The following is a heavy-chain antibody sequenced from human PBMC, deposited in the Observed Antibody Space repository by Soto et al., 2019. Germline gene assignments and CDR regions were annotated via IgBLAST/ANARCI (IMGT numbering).Heavy chain of an antibody. CDR2: ISGSGGST. V-gene: IGHV3-23*01. CDR1: GFTFSSYA. D-gene: IGHD3-10*01. CDR3: AKLGVGGGSGSWNDYYYGMDV. J-gene: IGHJ6*02. Sequence: GGSLRLSCAASGFTFSSYAMSWVRQAPGKGLEWVSAISGSGGSTYYADSVKGRFTISRDNSKNTLYLQMNSLRAEDTAVYYCAKLGVGGGSGSWNDYYYGMDVWGQGTTVTVSS.